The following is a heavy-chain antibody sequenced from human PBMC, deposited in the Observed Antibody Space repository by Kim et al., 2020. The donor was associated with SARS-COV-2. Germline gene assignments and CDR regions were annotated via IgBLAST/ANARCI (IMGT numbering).Heavy chain of an antibody. CDR3: ARLDVPAAISGYFQH. D-gene: IGHD2-2*01. Sequence: SETLSLTCTVSGGSISSYYWSWIRQPPGKGLEWIGYIYYSGSTNYNPSLKSRVTISVDTSKNQFSLKLSSVTAADTAVYYCARLDVPAAISGYFQHWGQGTLVTVSS. J-gene: IGHJ1*01. V-gene: IGHV4-59*08. CDR2: IYYSGST. CDR1: GGSISSYY.